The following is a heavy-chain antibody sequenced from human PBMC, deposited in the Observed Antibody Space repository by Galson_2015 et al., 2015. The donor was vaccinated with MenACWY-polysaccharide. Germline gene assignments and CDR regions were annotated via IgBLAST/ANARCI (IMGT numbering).Heavy chain of an antibody. J-gene: IGHJ5*02. CDR2: ISGSGGST. D-gene: IGHD6-25*01. CDR1: GFTFNNYA. V-gene: IGHV3-23*01. Sequence: SLRLSCAASGFTFNNYAMSWVRQPPGKGLEWVSTISGSGGSTYYADSVKGRFTISRDNSKNTLYLQMNGLRAEDTAVYYCATRGGGLYSSGVGPENWFDPWGQGTLVTVSS. CDR3: ATRGGGLYSSGVGPENWFDP.